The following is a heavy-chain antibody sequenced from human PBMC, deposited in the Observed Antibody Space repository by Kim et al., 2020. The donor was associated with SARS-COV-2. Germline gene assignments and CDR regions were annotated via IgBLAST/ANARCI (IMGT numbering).Heavy chain of an antibody. CDR1: GGSISSDY. J-gene: IGHJ4*02. D-gene: IGHD6-19*01. Sequence: SETLSLTCSVSGGSISSDYWTWIRQPPGKGLEWIGYVYYSGRTRYNPSLMSRVAIFVDPSKSHFSLTLTSVTAADTAVYFCARIPDIAGWPFDSWGLGILVRVSS. V-gene: IGHV4-59*01. CDR3: ARIPDIAGWPFDS. CDR2: VYYSGRT.